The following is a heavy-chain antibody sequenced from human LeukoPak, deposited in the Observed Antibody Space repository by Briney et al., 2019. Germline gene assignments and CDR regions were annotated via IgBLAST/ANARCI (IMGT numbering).Heavy chain of an antibody. J-gene: IGHJ6*03. CDR3: ARELGDYYYYMDV. CDR1: GFTFSSYW. CDR2: INSDGSST. D-gene: IGHD3-10*01. V-gene: IGHV3-74*01. Sequence: AGGSLRLSCAASGFTFSSYWMHWVRQAPGKGLVWVSGINSDGSSTSYADSVKGRFTISRDNAKNTLYLQMNSLRAEDTAVYYCARELGDYYYYMDVWGKGTTVTVYS.